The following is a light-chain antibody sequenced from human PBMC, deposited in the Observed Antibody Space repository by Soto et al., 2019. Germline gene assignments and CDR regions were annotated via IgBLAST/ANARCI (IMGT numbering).Light chain of an antibody. Sequence: EIVLTQSPGTLSLSPGDRATLSCRASQSVKSRYLAWYQQKPGQAPRLLIYGASSRATGIPDRFSGSGSGTDFTLNISRLEPEDFAVYYCQQYGSSPTWTFGQGTKV. CDR1: QSVKSRY. CDR2: GAS. V-gene: IGKV3-20*01. J-gene: IGKJ1*01. CDR3: QQYGSSPTWT.